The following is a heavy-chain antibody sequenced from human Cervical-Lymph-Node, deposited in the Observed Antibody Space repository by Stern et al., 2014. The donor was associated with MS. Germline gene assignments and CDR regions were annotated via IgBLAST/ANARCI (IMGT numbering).Heavy chain of an antibody. CDR3: AKSPATPSGYDRFDY. J-gene: IGHJ4*02. CDR1: GYLFDDYW. Sequence: EVQLVESGAEVKKPGESLKISCEASGYLFDDYWIGWVRQMSGRGLELVAIIFPRDSNTRYSPSVQGQVTILADKPLSTAYLHWGSLKASDPAMYYCAKSPATPSGYDRFDYWGQGALVTVSS. D-gene: IGHD5-12*01. V-gene: IGHV5-51*04. CDR2: IFPRDSNT.